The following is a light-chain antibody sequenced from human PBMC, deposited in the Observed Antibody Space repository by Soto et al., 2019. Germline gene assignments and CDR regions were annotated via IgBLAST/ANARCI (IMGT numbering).Light chain of an antibody. V-gene: IGKV3-11*01. CDR1: ECVSSY. Sequence: IVLTHPPATLSLSPGERATLSCRSSECVSSYLAWDQQKPVYAPWLLTYDASNRFSGIPSRSSGSGSATEFTPTISSLEPEDFAVYYCQQRNNWPQCTFGQGTKVDIK. CDR3: QQRNNWPQCT. CDR2: DAS. J-gene: IGKJ1*01.